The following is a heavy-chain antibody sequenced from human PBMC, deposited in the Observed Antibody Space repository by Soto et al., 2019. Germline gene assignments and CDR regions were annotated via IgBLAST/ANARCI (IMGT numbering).Heavy chain of an antibody. CDR3: ASGIRTYYDADA. CDR2: IKFDGITA. V-gene: IGHV3-74*01. CDR1: GFTFPAYW. Sequence: GGSLRLSCVASGFTFPAYWLHWVRQAPGQGLVWVSRIKFDGITASYADSVNGRFTISRDNAKNTVYLQMDSLRAEDTGMYYCASGIRTYYDADAWGQGATVTVSS. D-gene: IGHD1-20*01. J-gene: IGHJ6*02.